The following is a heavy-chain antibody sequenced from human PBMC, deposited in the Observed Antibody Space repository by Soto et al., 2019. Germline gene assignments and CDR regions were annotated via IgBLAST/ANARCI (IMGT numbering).Heavy chain of an antibody. CDR2: IYYSGST. Sequence: SETLSLTCTVSGGSISSYYWSWIRQPPGKGLEWIGYIYYSGSTNYNPSLKSRVTISVDTSKNQFSLNLSSVTAADTAVYYCARLGASSSFDYWGQGTLVTVSS. CDR3: ARLGASSSFDY. V-gene: IGHV4-59*08. D-gene: IGHD6-6*01. J-gene: IGHJ4*02. CDR1: GGSISSYY.